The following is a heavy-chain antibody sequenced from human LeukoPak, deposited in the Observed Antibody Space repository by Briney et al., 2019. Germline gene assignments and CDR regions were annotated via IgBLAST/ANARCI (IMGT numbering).Heavy chain of an antibody. Sequence: SETLSLTCAVYGGSFSGYYWSWIRQPPGKGLEWIREINHSGSTNYNPSLKSRVTISVDTSKNQFSLKLSSVTAADTAAYYCARPRDSSSLFDYWGQGTLVTVSS. V-gene: IGHV4-34*01. D-gene: IGHD6-13*01. J-gene: IGHJ4*02. CDR3: ARPRDSSSLFDY. CDR2: INHSGST. CDR1: GGSFSGYY.